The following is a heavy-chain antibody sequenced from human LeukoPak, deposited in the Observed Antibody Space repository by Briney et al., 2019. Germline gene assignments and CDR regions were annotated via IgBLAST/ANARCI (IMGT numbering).Heavy chain of an antibody. Sequence: GGSLRLSCAASGFTFSSYGMHWVRQAPGKGLEWVAVISYDGSNKYYADSVKGRFTISRDNFKNTLYLQMNTLRAEDTAVYYCARAHCGGDCYSLDYWGQGTLVTVSS. J-gene: IGHJ4*02. D-gene: IGHD2-21*02. CDR3: ARAHCGGDCYSLDY. CDR1: GFTFSSYG. CDR2: ISYDGSNK. V-gene: IGHV3-30*03.